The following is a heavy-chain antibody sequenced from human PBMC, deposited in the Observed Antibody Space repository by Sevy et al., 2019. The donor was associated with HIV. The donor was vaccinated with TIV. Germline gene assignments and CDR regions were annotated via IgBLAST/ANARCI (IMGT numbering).Heavy chain of an antibody. CDR2: XXXXXXXX. J-gene: IGHJ3*01. CDR1: XXXXSXYH. CDR3: ARRXXXHXGXXX. Sequence: GXSLXLSCAAXXXXXSXYHMXXXXXXXXXXLEXXXXXXXXXXXXNYADSVRGRFTISRDNAKNSLYLQXNSLRAEDTGVXXXARRXXXHXGXXXWGXGTMVTVSS. V-gene: IGHV3-11*06.